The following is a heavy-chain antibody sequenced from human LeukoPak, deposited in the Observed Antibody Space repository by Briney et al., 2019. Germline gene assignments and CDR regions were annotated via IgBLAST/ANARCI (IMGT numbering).Heavy chain of an antibody. V-gene: IGHV3-30*02. D-gene: IGHD3-22*01. J-gene: IGHJ3*02. CDR1: GSSFSIYG. Sequence: GGSLRLSCAASGSSFSIYGMHWVRQAPGKGLEWVTFIRYDGSNKYYADSVKGRFTISRDNSKNTLYLQMNSLRAEDTAVYYCAKEGGGYDSSGSDAFDIWGQRTMVTVSS. CDR2: IRYDGSNK. CDR3: AKEGGGYDSSGSDAFDI.